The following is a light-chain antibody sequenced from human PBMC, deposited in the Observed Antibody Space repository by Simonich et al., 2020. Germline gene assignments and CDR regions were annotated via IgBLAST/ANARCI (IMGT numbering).Light chain of an antibody. CDR3: CSYAGSSTVV. J-gene: IGLJ2*01. CDR2: EGS. Sequence: QSALTQPASVSGSPVQSITISCTGTRSDVWSYNLVSWYQQHRGKAPKIMIYEGSKRPTGVSNRLSGSKSGKKASLTISGLQAEDEADYYCCSYAGSSTVVFGGGTKLTVL. CDR1: RSDVWSYNL. V-gene: IGLV2-23*01.